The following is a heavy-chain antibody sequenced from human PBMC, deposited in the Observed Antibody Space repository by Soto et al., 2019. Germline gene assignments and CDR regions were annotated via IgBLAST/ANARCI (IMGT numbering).Heavy chain of an antibody. D-gene: IGHD3-10*01. V-gene: IGHV3-7*02. J-gene: IGHJ4*02. CDR2: IKRDGSEK. Sequence: EVQLVESGGGLVQPVGSLRLFCAASGFTFSDYWMSWVRQAPGKGLECVANIKRDGSEKYYVDPVKGRFTISRDNAKNSLYLQMNGLRSECTAVYYCATSMGRGGNDYWGQGTLVTVSS. CDR1: GFTFSDYW. CDR3: ATSMGRGGNDY.